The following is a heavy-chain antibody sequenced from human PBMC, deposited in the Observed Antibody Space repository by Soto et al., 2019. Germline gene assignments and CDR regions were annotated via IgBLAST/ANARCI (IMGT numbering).Heavy chain of an antibody. CDR1: GYTFTGYY. D-gene: IGHD6-19*01. J-gene: IGHJ4*02. Sequence: GASVKVSCKASGYTFTGYYMHWVRQAPGQGLEWMGWINPNSGGTNYAQKFQGRVTMTRDTSISTAYMELSSLKASDTAMYYCARRLSYGSGWDHWGQGTPVTVSS. V-gene: IGHV1-2*02. CDR2: INPNSGGT. CDR3: ARRLSYGSGWDH.